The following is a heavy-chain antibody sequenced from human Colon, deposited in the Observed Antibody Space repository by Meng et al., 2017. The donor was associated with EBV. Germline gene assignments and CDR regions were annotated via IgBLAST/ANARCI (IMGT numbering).Heavy chain of an antibody. Sequence: LQQGGAGLLKPSETLSPTCAGYGGSFRGYYWTWIRQPPGKGLEWIGEITHRGSTNYNPFLKSRVTISVDTSKKQFSLKLTSVTAADTAVYYCASSHSSKVGARRLDYRGQGTLVTVSS. CDR3: ASSHSSKVGARRLDY. J-gene: IGHJ4*02. CDR1: GGSFRGYY. CDR2: ITHRGST. V-gene: IGHV4-34*01. D-gene: IGHD1-26*01.